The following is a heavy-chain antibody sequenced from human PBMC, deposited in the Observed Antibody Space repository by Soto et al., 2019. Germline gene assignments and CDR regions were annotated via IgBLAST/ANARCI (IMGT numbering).Heavy chain of an antibody. J-gene: IGHJ6*02. CDR1: GYSFTSYW. Sequence: GESRKISCKGSGYSFTSYWIGWVRQMPGKGLEWMGIIYPGDSDTRYSPSFQGQVTISADKSISTAYLQWSSLKASDTAMYYCARGVIIAARPHYYGMDVWGQGTTVTVSS. CDR3: ARGVIIAARPHYYGMDV. D-gene: IGHD6-6*01. CDR2: IYPGDSDT. V-gene: IGHV5-51*01.